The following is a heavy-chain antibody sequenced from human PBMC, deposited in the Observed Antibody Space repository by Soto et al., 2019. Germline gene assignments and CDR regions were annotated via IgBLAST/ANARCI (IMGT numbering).Heavy chain of an antibody. CDR1: GYTFTSYG. CDR3: ARVTTPVDY. D-gene: IGHD3-22*01. J-gene: IGHJ4*02. Sequence: QVQLVQSGAEVKKPGASVKVSCKASGYTFTSYGVSWVRQAPGQGLEWMGWISAYNGNTKYAQKLQGRVAMTTDTSANTAYMDLRGLRPDDTAVYYFARVTTPVDYWGEGTLGTVA. V-gene: IGHV1-18*01. CDR2: ISAYNGNT.